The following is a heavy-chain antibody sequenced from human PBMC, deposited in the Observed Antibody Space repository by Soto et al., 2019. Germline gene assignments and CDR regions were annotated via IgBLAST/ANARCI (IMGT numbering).Heavy chain of an antibody. D-gene: IGHD3-22*01. CDR3: ARRSRPGTNRITMIGRDY. CDR2: IYYSGST. J-gene: IGHJ4*02. V-gene: IGHV4-39*01. CDR1: GGSISSSSYY. Sequence: QLQLQESGPGLVKPSETLSLTCTVSGGSISSSSYYWGWIRQPPGKGLEWIGSIYYSGSTYYNPSLKSRVTISVDTSKNQFSLKLSSVTAADTAVYYCARRSRPGTNRITMIGRDYWGQGTLVTVSS.